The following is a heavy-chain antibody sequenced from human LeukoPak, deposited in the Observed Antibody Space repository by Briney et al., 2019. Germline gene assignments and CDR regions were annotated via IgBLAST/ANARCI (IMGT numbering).Heavy chain of an antibody. CDR3: ARDRGY. V-gene: IGHV3-74*01. J-gene: IGHJ4*02. CDR2: INSDGSSV. CDR1: GFTFSSYW. Sequence: GGSLRLSCAASGFTFSSYWMHWARQAPGQGPVWVSRINSDGSSVSYAEDVKGRFTISRDNAKNTLYLQMNSLRAEDTAVYYCARDRGYWGQGTLVTVSS.